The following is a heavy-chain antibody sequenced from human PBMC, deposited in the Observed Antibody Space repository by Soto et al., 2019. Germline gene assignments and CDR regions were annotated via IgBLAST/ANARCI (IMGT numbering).Heavy chain of an antibody. V-gene: IGHV3-30-3*01. CDR2: ISYDGSNK. CDR1: GFTFSSYA. CDR3: ARDKGDLHPLYSRTVFDY. Sequence: GGSLRLSCAASGFTFSSYAMHWVRQAPGKGLEWVAVISYDGSNKYYADSVKGRFTISRDNSKNTLYLQMNSLRAEDTAVYYCARDKGDLHPLYSRTVFDYWGQGTLVTVSS. D-gene: IGHD6-13*01. J-gene: IGHJ4*02.